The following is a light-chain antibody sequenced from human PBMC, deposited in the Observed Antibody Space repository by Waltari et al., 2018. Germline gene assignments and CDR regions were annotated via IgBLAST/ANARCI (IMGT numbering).Light chain of an antibody. Sequence: DIVMTQSPDSLAVSLGERATINCTSSPSVLSSSDNKNYLAWYQQKPGQPPKLFIYWSSTRESGVPDRFSGSGSGTDFALTISSLQAEDVAVYYCQHYYTSPPTFGGGTKVEIK. CDR3: QHYYTSPPT. V-gene: IGKV4-1*01. CDR2: WSS. J-gene: IGKJ4*01. CDR1: PSVLSSSDNKNY.